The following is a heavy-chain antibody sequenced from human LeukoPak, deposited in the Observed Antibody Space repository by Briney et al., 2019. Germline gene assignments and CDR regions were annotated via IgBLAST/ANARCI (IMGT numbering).Heavy chain of an antibody. V-gene: IGHV5-51*01. Sequence: GESLKISCKASGYSFTTYWIGWVRQMPGKGLEWMGIIYPADSTAHYSPSFQGQVTISVDKSINTAYLQWSRLKASDTAMYYCARSVAAAGRRGGYFQHWGQGTLVTVSS. D-gene: IGHD6-13*01. CDR1: GYSFTTYW. CDR3: ARSVAAAGRRGGYFQH. J-gene: IGHJ1*01. CDR2: IYPADSTA.